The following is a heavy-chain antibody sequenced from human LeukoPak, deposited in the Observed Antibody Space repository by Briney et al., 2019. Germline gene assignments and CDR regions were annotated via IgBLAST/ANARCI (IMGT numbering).Heavy chain of an antibody. V-gene: IGHV1-69*13. J-gene: IGHJ6*03. CDR1: GGTFSSYA. D-gene: IGHD2-2*01. CDR3: ARYGCSSTSCYGGYYMDV. CDR2: IIPIFGTA. Sequence: ASVKVSCKASGGTFSSYAISWVRQAPGQGLEWMGGIIPIFGTANYAQKFQGRVTITADESTSTAYMELSSLRSEDTAVYYCARYGCSSTSCYGGYYMDVWGKGTTVTVSS.